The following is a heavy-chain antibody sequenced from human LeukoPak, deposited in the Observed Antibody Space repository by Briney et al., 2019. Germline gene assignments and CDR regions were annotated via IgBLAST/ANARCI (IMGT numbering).Heavy chain of an antibody. J-gene: IGHJ4*02. CDR2: ISGSGDGT. Sequence: GGSLRLSCVASGFTFSNYAMSWVRQAPGKGLEWVSGISGSGDGTYYADSVKGRFTISRDTSKNTLFLQMNSLRAEDTAVYYCAKEKQRNFDYWGQGTLVTVSS. CDR3: AKEKQRNFDY. CDR1: GFTFSNYA. V-gene: IGHV3-23*01.